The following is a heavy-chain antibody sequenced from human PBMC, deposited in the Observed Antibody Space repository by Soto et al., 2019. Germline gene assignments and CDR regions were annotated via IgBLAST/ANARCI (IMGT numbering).Heavy chain of an antibody. D-gene: IGHD6-6*01. CDR1: GGSISSYY. CDR3: ARYYPRQVVGGKYYYYYGMDV. CDR2: IYYSGST. J-gene: IGHJ6*02. Sequence: SETLSLTCTVSGGSISSYYWSWIRQPPGKGLEWIGYIYYSGSTNYNPSLKSRVTISVDTSKNQFSLKLSSVTAADTAVYYCARYYPRQVVGGKYYYYYGMDVWGQGTTVTVSS. V-gene: IGHV4-59*01.